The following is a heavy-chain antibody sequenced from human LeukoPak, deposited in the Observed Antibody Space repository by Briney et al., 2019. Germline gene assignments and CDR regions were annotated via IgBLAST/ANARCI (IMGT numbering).Heavy chain of an antibody. CDR1: GYTITELS. V-gene: IGHV1-24*01. CDR3: ATVDRGYSYGSWFDY. CDR2: FDPEDGET. D-gene: IGHD5-18*01. Sequence: ASVKVSCKVSGYTITELSMHWVRQAPGKGLEWMGGFDPEDGETIYAQKFQGRVTMTEDTSTDTAYMELSSLRSEDTAVYYCATVDRGYSYGSWFDYWGQGTLVTVSS. J-gene: IGHJ4*02.